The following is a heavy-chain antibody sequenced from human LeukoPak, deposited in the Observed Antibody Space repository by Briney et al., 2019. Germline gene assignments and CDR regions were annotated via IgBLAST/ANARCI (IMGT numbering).Heavy chain of an antibody. CDR1: GFTFSIYE. CDR3: AIEFMGYWSGSSCGYYY. Sequence: GGSLRLSCAASGFTFSIYEMNWVRQAPGKGLEWVSYISGGGSTIYYADSVKGRFTISRDNAKNSLYLQMNSLRAEDTAVYYCAIEFMGYWSGSSCGYYYWGQGTLVTVSS. CDR2: ISGGGSTI. V-gene: IGHV3-48*03. D-gene: IGHD2-15*01. J-gene: IGHJ4*02.